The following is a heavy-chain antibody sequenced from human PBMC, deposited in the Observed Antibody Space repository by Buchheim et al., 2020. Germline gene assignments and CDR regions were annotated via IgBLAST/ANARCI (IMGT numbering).Heavy chain of an antibody. CDR1: GFTFNGYA. D-gene: IGHD6-19*01. CDR3: AKDRVAVATRSFDY. V-gene: IGHV3-23*01. J-gene: IGHJ4*02. Sequence: VQLLESGGGLVQPGGSLRLSCAASGFTFNGYAMTWVRQAPGQGLEWISTIRGSGDGAYYADTVQGRFTISRDNSKNTVYLQIDGRRAEDTAVYYCAKDRVAVATRSFDYWGQGTL. CDR2: IRGSGDGA.